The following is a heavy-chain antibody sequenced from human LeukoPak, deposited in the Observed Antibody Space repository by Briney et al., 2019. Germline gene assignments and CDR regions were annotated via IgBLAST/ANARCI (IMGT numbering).Heavy chain of an antibody. CDR3: VSGPYTSSWWGAFEM. J-gene: IGHJ3*02. D-gene: IGHD6-13*01. V-gene: IGHV3-74*01. CDR2: INSGGTST. Sequence: QPGGSLRLSCAASGFTFSSYEMNWVRQAPGKGLVWVSRINSGGTSTTYADSVKGRFTVSRDNAKNTLYLQMNSLRDEDSAVYFCVSGPYTSSWWGAFEMWGQGTMVSVSS. CDR1: GFTFSSYE.